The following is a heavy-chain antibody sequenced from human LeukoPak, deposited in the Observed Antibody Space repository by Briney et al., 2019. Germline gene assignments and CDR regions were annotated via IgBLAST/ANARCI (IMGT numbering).Heavy chain of an antibody. CDR1: GYTFTSYY. D-gene: IGHD2-2*01. V-gene: IGHV1-46*01. CDR2: INPSGGST. J-gene: IGHJ4*02. Sequence: RASVKVSCEASGYTFTSYYMHWVRQAPGQGLEWMGIINPSGGSTSYAQKFQGRVTMTRDMSTSTVYMELSSLRSEDTAVYYCAREGIVVVPVFDYWGQGTLVTVSS. CDR3: AREGIVVVPVFDY.